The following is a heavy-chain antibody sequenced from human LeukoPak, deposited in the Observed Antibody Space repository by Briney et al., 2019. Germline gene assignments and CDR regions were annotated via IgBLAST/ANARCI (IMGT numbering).Heavy chain of an antibody. J-gene: IGHJ6*02. Sequence: SETLSLTCTVSGGSISSYYWSWIRQPPGKGLEWIGYIYYSGSTNYNPSLKSRVTISVDTSKNQFSLKLTSVTAADTAVYYCARGKKIERSGYYSNRYYGMDVWGQGTTVTVSS. V-gene: IGHV4-59*01. CDR2: IYYSGST. D-gene: IGHD3-22*01. CDR3: ARGKKIERSGYYSNRYYGMDV. CDR1: GGSISSYY.